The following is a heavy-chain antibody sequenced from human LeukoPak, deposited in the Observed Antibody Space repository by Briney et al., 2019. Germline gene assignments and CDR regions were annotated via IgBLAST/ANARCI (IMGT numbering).Heavy chain of an antibody. V-gene: IGHV3-23*01. Sequence: GGSLRLFCAASGFTFSSYAMSWVRQAPGEGLEWVSAMSGSGGSIYCGVSVKGQFTISRDNSKNTLYLQMNSLRAEDTAVYYCATGNWAAADDHWGQGTLVTVSS. CDR3: ATGNWAAADDH. J-gene: IGHJ5*02. CDR1: GFTFSSYA. D-gene: IGHD6-13*01. CDR2: MSGSGGSI.